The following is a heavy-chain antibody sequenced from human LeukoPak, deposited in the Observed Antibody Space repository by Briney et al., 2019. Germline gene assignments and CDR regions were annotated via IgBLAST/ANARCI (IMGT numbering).Heavy chain of an antibody. CDR3: ARARKLTTVTTFSYFDY. J-gene: IGHJ4*02. V-gene: IGHV3-21*01. Sequence: GGSLRLSCAASGFTFSSYSMNRVRQAPGKGLEWVSSISSSSSYIYYADSVKGRFTISRDNAKNSLYLQMNSLRAEDTAVYYCARARKLTTVTTFSYFDYWGQGTLVTVFS. CDR1: GFTFSSYS. D-gene: IGHD4-11*01. CDR2: ISSSSSYI.